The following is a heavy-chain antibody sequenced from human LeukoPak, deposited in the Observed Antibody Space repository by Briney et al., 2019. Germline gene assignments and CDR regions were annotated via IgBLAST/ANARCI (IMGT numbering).Heavy chain of an antibody. CDR3: ARSKKDYGASDY. V-gene: IGHV1-18*01. CDR1: GYTFTSYG. D-gene: IGHD4-17*01. CDR2: ISAYNGNT. J-gene: IGHJ4*02. Sequence: ASVKVSCKASGYTFTSYGISWVRQAPGQGLEWMGWISAYNGNTNYAQKLQGRVTMTTDASTSTAYMELRSLRSDDTAVYYCARSKKDYGASDYWGQGTLVTVSS.